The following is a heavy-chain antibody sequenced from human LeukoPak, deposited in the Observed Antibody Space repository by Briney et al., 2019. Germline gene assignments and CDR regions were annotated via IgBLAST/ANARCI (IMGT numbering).Heavy chain of an antibody. CDR3: ARVEMGTPRGAFDI. J-gene: IGHJ3*02. D-gene: IGHD5-24*01. CDR2: SGSGGGT. CDR1: GFTYSSYA. V-gene: IGHV3-23*01. Sequence: PGGSLRLSCAASGFTYSSYAMSWVRQAPGKGLEWVSGSGSGGGTYYADSVKGRFTISRDNSKNTLYLQINSLRAEDTAVYYCARVEMGTPRGAFDIWGQGTMVTVSS.